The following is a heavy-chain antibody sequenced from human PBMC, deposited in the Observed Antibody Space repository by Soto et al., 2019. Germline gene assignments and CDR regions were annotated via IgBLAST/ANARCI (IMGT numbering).Heavy chain of an antibody. CDR3: ARALWFGELSDTAQDYYNGTHV. V-gene: IGHV6-1*01. CDR1: GDSVSSNSAA. D-gene: IGHD3-10*01. J-gene: IGHJ6*02. CDR2: TYYRSKWYN. Sequence: SQTLSLTCAISGDSVSSNSAAWNWIRQSPSRGLEWLGRTYYRSKWYNDYAVSVKSRITINPDTSKNQFSLQLNPVTPEDTAVYYCARALWFGELSDTAQDYYNGTHVWGQGTTVTV.